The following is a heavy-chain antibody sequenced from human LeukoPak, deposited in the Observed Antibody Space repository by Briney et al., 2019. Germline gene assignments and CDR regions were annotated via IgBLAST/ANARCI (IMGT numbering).Heavy chain of an antibody. Sequence: GGSLRLSCAASGFTFSSYEMTWVRQAPGKGLEWVSYISSSGLTIYYAASVRGRFTISRDNAKNSLYLQMNSLRAEDTAVYYCAREAAAGTTSFDYWGQGTLVTVSS. V-gene: IGHV3-48*03. J-gene: IGHJ4*02. CDR3: AREAAAGTTSFDY. CDR2: ISSSGLTI. CDR1: GFTFSSYE. D-gene: IGHD6-13*01.